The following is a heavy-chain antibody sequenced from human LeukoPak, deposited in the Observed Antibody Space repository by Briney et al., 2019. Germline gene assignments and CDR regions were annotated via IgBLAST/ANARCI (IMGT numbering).Heavy chain of an antibody. D-gene: IGHD3-22*01. J-gene: IGHJ4*02. CDR1: GFTFSSYE. Sequence: SGGSLRLSCAASGFTFSSYEMNWVRQAPGKGLEWVSYISSSGSTIYYADSVKGRFTISRDNAKNSLYLQMNSLRAEDTAVYYCARGSTYYDSSGYCDYWGQGTLVTVSS. CDR2: ISSSGSTI. CDR3: ARGSTYYDSSGYCDY. V-gene: IGHV3-48*03.